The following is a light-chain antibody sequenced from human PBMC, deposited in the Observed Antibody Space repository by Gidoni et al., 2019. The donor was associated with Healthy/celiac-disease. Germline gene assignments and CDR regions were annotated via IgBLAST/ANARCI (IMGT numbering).Light chain of an antibody. CDR1: QRVSSN. V-gene: IGKV3-15*01. CDR3: QQYNNWTPIT. Sequence: ILMTQSPATLSFSPGEIATLSCRASQRVSSNVAWYQQKPGQAPRLLIYGASTRATGIPARVSGSGSGTEFTINISSRKSEDFAVYYCQQYNNWTPITFGQGTRLEIK. CDR2: GAS. J-gene: IGKJ5*01.